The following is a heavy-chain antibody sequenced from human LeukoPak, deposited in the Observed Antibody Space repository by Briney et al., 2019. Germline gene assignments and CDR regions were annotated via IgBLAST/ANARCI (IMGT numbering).Heavy chain of an antibody. CDR1: GGSFSGYY. CDR3: ARTLPTWYYYYGMDV. Sequence: SEPLSLTCAVYGGSFSGYYWSWIRQPPGKGLEWIGESNHSRSTNYYPSLKSRVAISVDTSKNQFSLKLSSVTAADTAVYYCARTLPTWYYYYGMDVWGQGATVTVSS. V-gene: IGHV4-34*01. CDR2: SNHSRST. J-gene: IGHJ6*02. D-gene: IGHD3-16*01.